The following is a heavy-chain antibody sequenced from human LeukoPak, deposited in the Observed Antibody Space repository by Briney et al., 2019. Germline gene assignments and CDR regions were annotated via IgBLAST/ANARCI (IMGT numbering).Heavy chain of an antibody. J-gene: IGHJ1*01. CDR1: GFTFDDYA. V-gene: IGHV3-43*02. CDR3: AKDLRYYGTSGYYYSAEYFQH. Sequence: AGGSLRLSCGASGFTFDDYAMHWVRQAPGKGLEWVSLISGDGGSTYYADSVKGRFTISRDNSKNSLYLQMNSLRTEDTALYYCAKDLRYYGTSGYYYSAEYFQHWGQGTLVTVSS. CDR2: ISGDGGST. D-gene: IGHD3-22*01.